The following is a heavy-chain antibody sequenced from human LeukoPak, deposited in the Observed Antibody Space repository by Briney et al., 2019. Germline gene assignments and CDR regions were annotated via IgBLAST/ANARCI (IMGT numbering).Heavy chain of an antibody. D-gene: IGHD4-17*01. V-gene: IGHV4-38-2*02. CDR1: GYSISSGYY. CDR2: IYHSGST. CDR3: ARDWENGDYYGFDY. J-gene: IGHJ4*02. Sequence: SETLSLTCTVSGYSISSGYYWGWIRQPPGKGLEWIGSIYHSGSTYYNPSLKSRVTISVDTSKNQFSLKLSSVTAADTAVYYCARDWENGDYYGFDYWGQGTLVTVSS.